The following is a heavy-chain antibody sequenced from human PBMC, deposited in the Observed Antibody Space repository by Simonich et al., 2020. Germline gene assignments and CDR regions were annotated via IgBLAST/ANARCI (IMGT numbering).Heavy chain of an antibody. J-gene: IGHJ4*02. Sequence: EVQLVESGGGLVQPGGSLRLPCAASGFTFSSSWMSWVRQAPGKGLEWVANIKQDGSEKYYVDSVKGRVTISRDNAKNSLYLQMNSLRAEDTAVYYCARFRGRYFDWLFDYWGQGTLVTVSS. CDR3: ARFRGRYFDWLFDY. CDR1: GFTFSSSW. V-gene: IGHV3-7*01. D-gene: IGHD3-9*01. CDR2: IKQDGSEK.